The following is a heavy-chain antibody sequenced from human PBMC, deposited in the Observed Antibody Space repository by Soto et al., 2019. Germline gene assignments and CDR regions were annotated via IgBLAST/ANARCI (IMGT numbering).Heavy chain of an antibody. CDR3: TTQWELLRAGYYYYGMDA. CDR1: GFTFSNAW. D-gene: IGHD1-26*01. J-gene: IGHJ6*02. CDR2: IKSKTDGGTT. V-gene: IGHV3-15*01. Sequence: LRLSCAAPGFTFSNAWMSWVRQAPGKGLEWVGRIKSKTDGGTTDYAAPVKGRFTISRDDSKNTLYLQMNSLKTEDTAVYYCTTQWELLRAGYYYYGMDAWGQGTTVTVSS.